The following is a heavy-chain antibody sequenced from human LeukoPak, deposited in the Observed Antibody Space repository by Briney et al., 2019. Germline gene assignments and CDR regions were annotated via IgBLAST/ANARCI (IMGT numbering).Heavy chain of an antibody. D-gene: IGHD3-3*01. CDR2: IYYSGST. CDR3: AVTYYDFWSAYSRYGMDV. V-gene: IGHV4-31*03. J-gene: IGHJ6*02. CDR1: GGSISSGGYY. Sequence: SETLSLTCTVSGGSISSGGYYWSWIRQHPGKGLEWIGYIYYSGSTNYNPSLKSRVTISVDTSKNQFSLKLSSVTAADTAVYYCAVTYYDFWSAYSRYGMDVWGQGTTVTVSS.